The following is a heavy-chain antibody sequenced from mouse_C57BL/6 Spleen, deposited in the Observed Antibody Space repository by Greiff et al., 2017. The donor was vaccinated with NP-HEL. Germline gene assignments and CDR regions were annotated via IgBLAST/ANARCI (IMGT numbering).Heavy chain of an antibody. CDR1: GFTFSSYA. CDR3: ARGLFSTVVASEAMDY. D-gene: IGHD1-1*01. CDR2: ISDGGSYT. J-gene: IGHJ4*01. V-gene: IGHV5-4*01. Sequence: EVHLVESGGGLVKPGGSLKLSCAASGFTFSSYAMSWVRQTPEKRLEWVATISDGGSYTYYPDNVKGRFTISRDNAKNNLYMQMSHLKSEDTAMYYCARGLFSTVVASEAMDYWGQGTSVTVSS.